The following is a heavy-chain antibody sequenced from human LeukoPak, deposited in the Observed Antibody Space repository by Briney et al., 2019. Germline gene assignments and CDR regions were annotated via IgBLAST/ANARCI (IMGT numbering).Heavy chain of an antibody. CDR1: GYTFTGYY. V-gene: IGHV1-2*02. Sequence: ASVKVSCKASGYTFTGYYMHWVRQAPGQGLEWMGWINPNSGGTNYAQKFQGRVTMTRDTSLSTAYMELSRLRSADTPVYSCAKQPYYDFWSGYSTGYFDSWGQGTLVTVSS. D-gene: IGHD3-3*01. CDR3: AKQPYYDFWSGYSTGYFDS. CDR2: INPNSGGT. J-gene: IGHJ4*02.